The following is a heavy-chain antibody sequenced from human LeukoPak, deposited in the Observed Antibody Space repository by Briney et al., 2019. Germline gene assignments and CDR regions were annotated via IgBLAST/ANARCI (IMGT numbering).Heavy chain of an antibody. J-gene: IGHJ3*01. Sequence: PSETLSLTCTVSGGSISGYYWTWIRQPAGKGLEWIGRIYTSGSTNYNPSLKSRVTMSVDTSRNQFSLKLSSVTAADTAVYYCARLEHDYGDQGDAFDVWGQGTLVTVSS. CDR3: ARLEHDYGDQGDAFDV. V-gene: IGHV4-4*07. D-gene: IGHD4-17*01. CDR1: GGSISGYY. CDR2: IYTSGST.